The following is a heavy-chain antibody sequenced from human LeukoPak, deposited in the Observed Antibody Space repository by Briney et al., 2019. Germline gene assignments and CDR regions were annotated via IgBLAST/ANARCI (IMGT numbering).Heavy chain of an antibody. CDR3: ARALLSYYDILTGYQYYFDY. CDR2: INHSGST. V-gene: IGHV4-34*01. D-gene: IGHD3-9*01. CDR1: GGSFSGYY. J-gene: IGHJ4*02. Sequence: PSETLSLTCAVYGGSFSGYYWSWIRQPPGKGLEWIGEINHSGSTNYNPSLKSRVTISVDTSKNRFSLKLSSVTAADTAVYYCARALLSYYDILTGYQYYFDYWGQGTLVTVSS.